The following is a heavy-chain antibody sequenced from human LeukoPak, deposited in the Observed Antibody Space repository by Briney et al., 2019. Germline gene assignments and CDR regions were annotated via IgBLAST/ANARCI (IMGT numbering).Heavy chain of an antibody. Sequence: SETLSLTCTVSGGSISSSNYYWGWIRQPPGKGLEWIGNIYYSGSTYYKPSLKTRVTISVDTSKNQLSLKLTSVTAADTAVYYCARHASVDGNWPRPLDYWGQGSPVTVSS. D-gene: IGHD6-19*01. CDR3: ARHASVDGNWPRPLDY. CDR1: GGSISSSNYY. J-gene: IGHJ4*02. V-gene: IGHV4-39*01. CDR2: IYYSGST.